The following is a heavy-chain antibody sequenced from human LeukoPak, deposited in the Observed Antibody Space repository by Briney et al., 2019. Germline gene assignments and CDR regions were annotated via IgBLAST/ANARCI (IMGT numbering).Heavy chain of an antibody. CDR1: GYTFTSYG. Sequence: ASVKVSCKASGYTFTSYGISWVRQAPGQGLEWMGWISAYNGNTNYAQKLQGRVTMTTDTSTSTAYMELRSLRSDDTAVYYCARDALTYDFWSGYYGPPNWFDPWGQGTLVTVSS. J-gene: IGHJ5*02. CDR2: ISAYNGNT. D-gene: IGHD3-3*01. V-gene: IGHV1-18*01. CDR3: ARDALTYDFWSGYYGPPNWFDP.